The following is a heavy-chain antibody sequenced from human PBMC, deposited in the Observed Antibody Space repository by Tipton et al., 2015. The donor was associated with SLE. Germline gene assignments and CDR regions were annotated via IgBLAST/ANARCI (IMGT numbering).Heavy chain of an antibody. CDR1: GGSISSYY. D-gene: IGHD1-26*01. Sequence: TLSLTCTVSGGSISSYYWSWIRQPPGKGLEWIGYIYTSGSTNYNPPLKSRVTISVDTSKNQFSLKLSSVTAADTAVYYCARVGVGATTGYYYYYMDVWGKGTTATVSS. CDR3: ARVGVGATTGYYYYYMDV. CDR2: IYTSGST. J-gene: IGHJ6*03. V-gene: IGHV4-4*08.